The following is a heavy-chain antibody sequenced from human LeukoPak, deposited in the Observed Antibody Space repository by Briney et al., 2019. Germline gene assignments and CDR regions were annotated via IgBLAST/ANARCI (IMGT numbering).Heavy chain of an antibody. D-gene: IGHD3-10*01. J-gene: IGHJ4*02. CDR1: GFTFSSYS. CDR2: INTGSSTM. V-gene: IGHV3-48*04. CDR3: ARDSMVRGVLSSIY. Sequence: PGGSLRLSCAASGFTFSSYSVNWVRQAPGKGLEWVSYINTGSSTMYYADSVKGRFTISRDNAKNSLYLQMNSRRAEDTAVYYCARDSMVRGVLSSIYWGQGTLVTVSS.